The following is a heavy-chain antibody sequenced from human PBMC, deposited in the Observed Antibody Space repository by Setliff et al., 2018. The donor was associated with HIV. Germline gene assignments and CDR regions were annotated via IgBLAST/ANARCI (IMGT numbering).Heavy chain of an antibody. D-gene: IGHD6-6*01. CDR3: ARFSTSSGGTFDY. Sequence: SETLSLTCAVYGETFNGYFWTWIRQSPGKGLEWIGELNHSGSTYYNPSLKSRVTFSVDTSKNQFSLKLTSVTAADTAVYYCARFSTSSGGTFDYWGQGTLVTVSS. V-gene: IGHV4-34*08. CDR1: GETFNGYF. CDR2: LNHSGST. J-gene: IGHJ4*02.